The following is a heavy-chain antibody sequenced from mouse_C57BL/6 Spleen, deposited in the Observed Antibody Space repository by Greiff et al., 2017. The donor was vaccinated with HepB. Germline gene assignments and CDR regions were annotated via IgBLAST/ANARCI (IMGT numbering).Heavy chain of an antibody. V-gene: IGHV1-55*01. J-gene: IGHJ4*01. D-gene: IGHD1-1*01. Sequence: QVQLQPPGAYLVNQWASMKMSFHSPEYNYISYFLTTGNLRPGQGLEWIGDIYPGSGSTNYNEKFKSKATLTVDTSSSTAYMQLSSLTSEDSAVYYCARGLLRYYAMDYWGQGTSVTVSS. CDR1: EYNYISYF. CDR2: IYPGSGST. CDR3: ARGLLRYYAMDY.